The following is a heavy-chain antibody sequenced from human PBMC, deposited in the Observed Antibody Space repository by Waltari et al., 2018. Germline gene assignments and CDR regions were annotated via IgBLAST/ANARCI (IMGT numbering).Heavy chain of an antibody. CDR3: ARNQVETALGY. V-gene: IGHV3-53*01. Sequence: EVQLVESGGGLIQPGGSLRLSCVASVLTVSNNYMTWLRQAPGKGLELVSLIYSGGTTYYADSVRGRFTISRDGSKNTVYLQMNSLRAEDTAVYFCARNQVETALGYWGQGTLVTVSS. CDR2: IYSGGTT. D-gene: IGHD2-21*02. J-gene: IGHJ4*02. CDR1: VLTVSNNY.